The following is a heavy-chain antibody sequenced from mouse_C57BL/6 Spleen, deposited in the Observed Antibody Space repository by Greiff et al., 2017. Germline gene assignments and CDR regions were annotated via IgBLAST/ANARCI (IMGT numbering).Heavy chain of an antibody. V-gene: IGHV1-9*01. CDR3: ASTETDCTIDY. CDR2: IIPGSGST. D-gene: IGHD2-14*01. J-gene: IGHJ4*01. Sequence: QVQLQQSGAELMKPGGSLKLSCKASGYTFTDYWIEWVQQAPGKGLEWIGEIIPGSGSTNYTETVKGKATFTEDQSTNTTYRPRSSLTTDDAAIYYCASTETDCTIDYGGQGTSVTVSS. CDR1: GYTFTDYW.